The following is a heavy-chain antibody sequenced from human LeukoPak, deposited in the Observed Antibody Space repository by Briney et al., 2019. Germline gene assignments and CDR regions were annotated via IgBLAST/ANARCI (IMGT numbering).Heavy chain of an antibody. D-gene: IGHD5-12*01. J-gene: IGHJ4*02. Sequence: GGSLRLSCAASGFTFDNYAMHWVRQAPGKGLEWVSGISWNSGSIGYADSVKGRFTISRDNAKNSLYLQMNSLRAEDTALYYCAKSYIVATTPLDYWGQGTLVTVSS. V-gene: IGHV3-9*01. CDR3: AKSYIVATTPLDY. CDR1: GFTFDNYA. CDR2: ISWNSGSI.